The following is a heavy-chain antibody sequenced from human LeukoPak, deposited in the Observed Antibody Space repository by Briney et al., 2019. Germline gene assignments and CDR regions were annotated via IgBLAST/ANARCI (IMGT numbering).Heavy chain of an antibody. V-gene: IGHV4-31*03. CDR1: GDSISSGGYY. CDR2: IYFSGST. Sequence: PSETLSLTCTVSGDSISSGGYYWSWIRQHPGKGLEWIGYIYFSGSTFYNPSLKSRVTISLDTSKNQFSLSLRSVTAADTAMYYCARAPVPAAATDYWGQGTLVTVSS. D-gene: IGHD2-15*01. J-gene: IGHJ4*02. CDR3: ARAPVPAAATDY.